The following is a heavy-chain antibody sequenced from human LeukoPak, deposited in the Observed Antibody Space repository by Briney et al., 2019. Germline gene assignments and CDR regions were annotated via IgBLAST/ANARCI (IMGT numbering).Heavy chain of an antibody. CDR2: IYYSGST. CDR3: ARAGSTYSGSYYYGMDV. Sequence: SETLSLTCTVSGGSISSYYWSWIRQPPGKGLEWMGYIYYSGSTNYNPSLKSRVTISVDTSKNQFSLKLSSVTAADTAVYYCARAGSTYSGSYYYGMDVWGQGTTVTVSS. V-gene: IGHV4-59*01. D-gene: IGHD1-26*01. J-gene: IGHJ6*02. CDR1: GGSISSYY.